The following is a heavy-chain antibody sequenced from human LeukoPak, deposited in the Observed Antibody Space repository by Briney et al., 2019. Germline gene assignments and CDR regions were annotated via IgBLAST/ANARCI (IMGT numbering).Heavy chain of an antibody. CDR1: GFTFSDYY. V-gene: IGHV3-11*01. CDR3: AKYLSGIAVAGKVLLIPDPFDY. CDR2: ISSSGSTI. D-gene: IGHD6-19*01. Sequence: GGSLRLSCAASGFTFSDYYMSWIRQAPGKGLEWVSYISSSGSTIYYADSVKGRFTISRDNSKNTLYLQMNSLRAEDTAVYYCAKYLSGIAVAGKVLLIPDPFDYWGQGTLVTVSS. J-gene: IGHJ4*02.